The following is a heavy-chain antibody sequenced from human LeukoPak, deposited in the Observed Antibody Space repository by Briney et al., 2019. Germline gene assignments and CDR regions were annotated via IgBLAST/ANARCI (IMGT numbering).Heavy chain of an antibody. CDR3: ARGKVGATYFDY. CDR2: IIPIFGTA. CDR1: GGTFTSYA. Sequence: SVKVSCKASGGTFTSYAISWVRQAPGQGLEWMGGIIPIFGTANYAQKFQGRVTITADESTSTAYMELSSLRSEDTAVYYCARGKVGATYFDYWGQGTLVTVSS. V-gene: IGHV1-69*13. D-gene: IGHD1-26*01. J-gene: IGHJ4*02.